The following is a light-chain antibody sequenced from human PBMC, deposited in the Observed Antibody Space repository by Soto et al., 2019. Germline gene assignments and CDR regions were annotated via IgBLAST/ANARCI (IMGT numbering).Light chain of an antibody. V-gene: IGLV2-14*01. Sequence: QSVLTQPASVSGSPGQSITISCAGTMRDVGGYNLVSWYQQHPGRAPQLILYEVRNRPSGISFRFSGSKSGNTVSLTISGLQAEDEADYYCSSFTSKSSLIFGGGTKLTVL. J-gene: IGLJ2*01. CDR1: MRDVGGYNL. CDR3: SSFTSKSSLI. CDR2: EVR.